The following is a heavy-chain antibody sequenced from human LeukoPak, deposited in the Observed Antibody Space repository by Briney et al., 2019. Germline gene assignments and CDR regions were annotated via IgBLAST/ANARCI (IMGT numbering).Heavy chain of an antibody. J-gene: IGHJ4*02. V-gene: IGHV3-7*03. Sequence: GGSLRLSCAASGVILSNFWMSWVRQAPGKGLEWVANIKLDGSDTYYVDSVRGRFTISRDNAKSSLYLQMNSLRAEDTAVYYCARGGGGMDFWGQGTLVTVSS. CDR1: GVILSNFW. CDR2: IKLDGSDT. CDR3: ARGGGGMDF.